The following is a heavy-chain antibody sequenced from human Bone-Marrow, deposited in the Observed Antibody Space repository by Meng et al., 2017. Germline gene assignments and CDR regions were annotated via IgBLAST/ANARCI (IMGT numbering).Heavy chain of an antibody. CDR2: IYSGCGT. J-gene: IGHJ4*02. V-gene: IGHV3-66*01. CDR3: TGGEDH. CDR1: GFSVSNEF. Sequence: EVQLVESGGGLVQPGGSLRLSCAASGFSVSNEFMSWVRQAQGKGLEWVSVIYSGCGTDYADSVKGRFTTSRDSSTNPMYLQMNNLRADDTAMYYCTGGEDHWGQGTLVTVSS.